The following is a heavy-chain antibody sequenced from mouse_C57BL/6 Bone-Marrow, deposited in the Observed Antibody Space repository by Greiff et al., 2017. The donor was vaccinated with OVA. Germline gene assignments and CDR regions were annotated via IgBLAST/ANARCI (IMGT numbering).Heavy chain of an antibody. CDR1: GYTFTSYW. D-gene: IGHD1-1*01. V-gene: IGHV1-5*01. CDR2: IYPGSSDT. Sequence: EVQLQESGTVLARPGASVKMSCKTSGYTFTSYWMHWVKQRPGQGLEWIGAIYPGSSDTSYNQKFKGKAKLTAVTSASTAYMELSSLTNEDSAVYYCTVITTVVAHFDYWGQGTTLTVSS. J-gene: IGHJ2*01. CDR3: TVITTVVAHFDY.